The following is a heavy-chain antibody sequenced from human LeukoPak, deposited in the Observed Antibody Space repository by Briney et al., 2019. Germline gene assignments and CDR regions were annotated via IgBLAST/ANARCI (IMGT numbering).Heavy chain of an antibody. CDR3: AELGITMIGGV. V-gene: IGHV3-43*01. J-gene: IGHJ6*04. D-gene: IGHD3-10*02. CDR1: GFTFDDYT. CDR2: ISWVGGST. Sequence: GGSLRLSCAASGFTFDDYTMHWVRQAPGRGQEGVSLISWVGGSTYYADSVKGRFTISRDNAKNSLYLQMNSLRAEDTAVYYCAELGITMIGGVWGKGTTVTISS.